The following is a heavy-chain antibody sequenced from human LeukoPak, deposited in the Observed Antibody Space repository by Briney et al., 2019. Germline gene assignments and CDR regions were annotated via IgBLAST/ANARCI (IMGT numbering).Heavy chain of an antibody. J-gene: IGHJ4*02. D-gene: IGHD6-19*01. CDR2: IYYSGST. V-gene: IGHV4-39*01. CDR3: ASSSSGWPTAGDY. Sequence: SETLSLTCTVSGGSISSSSYYWGWIRQPPGKGLEWMGSIYYSGSTYYNPSLKSRVTISVDTSKNQFSLKLSSVTAADTAVYYCASSSSGWPTAGDYWGQGTLVTVSS. CDR1: GGSISSSSYY.